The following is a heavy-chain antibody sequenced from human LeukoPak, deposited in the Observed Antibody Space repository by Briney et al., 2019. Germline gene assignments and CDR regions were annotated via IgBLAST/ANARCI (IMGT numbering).Heavy chain of an antibody. CDR3: ARGGTYYDILTGYYRFFDY. CDR1: GFSFSGYW. CDR2: INADGTIA. J-gene: IGHJ4*02. Sequence: GGSLRLSCAASGFSFSGYWMHWVRQAPGKGLVWVSRINADGTIATYADSMEGRFTISRDNAKNTLYLQMNSLRAEDTAVYYCARGGTYYDILTGYYRFFDYWGQGTLVTVSS. D-gene: IGHD3-9*01. V-gene: IGHV3-74*01.